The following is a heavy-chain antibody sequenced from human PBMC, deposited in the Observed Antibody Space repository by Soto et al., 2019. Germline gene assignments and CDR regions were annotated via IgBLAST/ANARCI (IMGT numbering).Heavy chain of an antibody. CDR3: AKAGGPRIAAAGTGVSGVWNFDY. CDR1: GFTFSSYA. J-gene: IGHJ4*02. D-gene: IGHD6-13*01. CDR2: ISGSGGST. V-gene: IGHV3-23*01. Sequence: GGSLRLSCAASGFTFSSYAMSWVRQAPGKGLEWVSAISGSGGSTYYADSVKGRFTISRDNSKNTLYLQMNSLRAEDTAVYYCAKAGGPRIAAAGTGVSGVWNFDYWGQGTLVTVSS.